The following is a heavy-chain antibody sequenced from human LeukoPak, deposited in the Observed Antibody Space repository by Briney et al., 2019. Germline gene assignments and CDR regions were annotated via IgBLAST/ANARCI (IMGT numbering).Heavy chain of an antibody. V-gene: IGHV4-59*08. Sequence: SETLSLTCTVSGGSISSYYWSWIRQTPGKGLEWIGYIYNSGSTNYNPSLRSRVTISVDTSKNQFSLKLSSVTAADTAVYYCARHRRYHGSGSYSLKVYYYYMDVWGKGTTVTISS. J-gene: IGHJ6*03. D-gene: IGHD3-10*01. CDR3: ARHRRYHGSGSYSLKVYYYYMDV. CDR1: GGSISSYY. CDR2: IYNSGST.